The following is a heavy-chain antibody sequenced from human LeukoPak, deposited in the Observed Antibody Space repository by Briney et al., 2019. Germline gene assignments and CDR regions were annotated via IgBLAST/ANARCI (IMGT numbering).Heavy chain of an antibody. D-gene: IGHD1-14*01. CDR3: ASVPLHPTDVNPGLYFDY. J-gene: IGHJ4*02. CDR1: GYTFTSYG. CDR2: ISAYNGNT. V-gene: IGHV1-18*01. Sequence: GASVKVSCKASGYTFTSYGISWVRQAPGQGLEWMGWISAYNGNTNYAQKLQGRVTMTTDTSTSTAYMELRSLRSDDTAVYYCASVPLHPTDVNPGLYFDYWGQGTLVTVSS.